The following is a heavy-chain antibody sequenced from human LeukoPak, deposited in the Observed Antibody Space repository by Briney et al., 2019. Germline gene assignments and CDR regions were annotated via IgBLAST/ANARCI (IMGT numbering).Heavy chain of an antibody. D-gene: IGHD3-10*01. J-gene: IGHJ4*02. Sequence: TGGSLRLSCVASGFTFSRYWMSWVRQAPGKGLEWVANIKEDGSEKYHVDSVKGRFTISRDNAKNSLYLQMNSLRAEDTAVYYCARDHPYGSGSFPSFDNWGQGTLVTVSS. V-gene: IGHV3-7*05. CDR3: ARDHPYGSGSFPSFDN. CDR1: GFTFSRYW. CDR2: IKEDGSEK.